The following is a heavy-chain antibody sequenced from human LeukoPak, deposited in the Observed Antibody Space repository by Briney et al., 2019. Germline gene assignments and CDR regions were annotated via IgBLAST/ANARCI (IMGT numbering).Heavy chain of an antibody. V-gene: IGHV3-74*01. Sequence: GGSLRLSCAASGFTFNSYWMPWVRQPPGKGLVCVSRISSDGRSTSYADSVKGRFTISRDNAKNTLYLQMNSLRAEDTAVYYCARDSDYGFDRWGQGTLVTVSS. CDR3: ARDSDYGFDR. J-gene: IGHJ4*02. CDR2: ISSDGRST. D-gene: IGHD4-17*01. CDR1: GFTFNSYW.